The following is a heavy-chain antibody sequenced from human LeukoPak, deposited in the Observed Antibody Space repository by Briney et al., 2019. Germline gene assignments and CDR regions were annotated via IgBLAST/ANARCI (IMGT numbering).Heavy chain of an antibody. CDR3: ARGRVSSSTWYSTYYYYFYMDV. CDR2: IYLSAST. D-gene: IGHD6-13*01. Sequence: SETLSLTCTVSGGSISNYYWNWIRQPAGKGLEWIGRIYLSASTNYNPSLKSRVTMSLDTSENQFSLRLTSVTAADTAVYFCARGRVSSSTWYSTYYYYFYMDVWGKGTTVTVSS. CDR1: GGSISNYY. J-gene: IGHJ6*03. V-gene: IGHV4-4*07.